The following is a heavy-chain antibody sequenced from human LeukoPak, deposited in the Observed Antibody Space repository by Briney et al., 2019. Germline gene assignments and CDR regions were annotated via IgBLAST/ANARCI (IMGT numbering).Heavy chain of an antibody. CDR3: AACSTSCLTYYYYYGMDV. J-gene: IGHJ6*04. V-gene: IGHV1-58*01. D-gene: IGHD2-2*01. CDR2: IVVGSGNT. CDR1: GFTFTSSA. Sequence: SVKVSCKASGFTFTSSAVQWVRQARGQRLEWIGWIVVGSGNTNYAQKFQERVTITRDMSTSTAYMELSSLRSEDTAVNYCAACSTSCLTYYYYYGMDVWGKGTTVTVSS.